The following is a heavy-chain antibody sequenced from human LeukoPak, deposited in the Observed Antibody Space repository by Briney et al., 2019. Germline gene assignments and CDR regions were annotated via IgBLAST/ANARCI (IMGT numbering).Heavy chain of an antibody. V-gene: IGHV1-8*02. D-gene: IGHD4-17*01. Sequence: ASVKVSCKASGYTFTSYGISWVRQATGQGLEWMGWMNPHSGKTGYAQSFQGRVTMTRDTSISTAYMELSSLRSEDTAVYYCARLSSHYGDYKVDPWGQGTLVTVSS. CDR3: ARLSSHYGDYKVDP. CDR1: GYTFTSYG. J-gene: IGHJ5*02. CDR2: MNPHSGKT.